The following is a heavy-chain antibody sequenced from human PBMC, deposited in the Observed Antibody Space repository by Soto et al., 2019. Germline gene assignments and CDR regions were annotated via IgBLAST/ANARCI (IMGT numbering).Heavy chain of an antibody. CDR3: ARDGVGGPVGFGCFDF. D-gene: IGHD3-3*01. CDR2: IRFDGSNI. V-gene: IGHV3-33*01. J-gene: IGHJ4*02. Sequence: QVHLVESGGGVVQPGGSLRLSCAVPGIIFTGYGMHWVRQAPGKGLEWVAVIRFDGSNIHYADSVKGRFTISRDNSKNTLYLQMNSLRAEDTAVYYCARDGVGGPVGFGCFDFWGQGALVTGSS. CDR1: GIIFTGYG.